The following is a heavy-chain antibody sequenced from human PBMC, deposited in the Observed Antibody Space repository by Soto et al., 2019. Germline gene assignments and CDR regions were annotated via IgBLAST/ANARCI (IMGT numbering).Heavy chain of an antibody. J-gene: IGHJ4*02. D-gene: IGHD1-26*01. CDR2: TSYDGSNN. V-gene: IGHV3-33*05. Sequence: QVQLVESGGGVVQPGTSLRLSCVGSGFTFRSYVIHWVRQAPGKGLEWVALTSYDGSNNFYGDSVKGRFTISRDNSRNTVELQMDSLSLEDTALYYCARWETTGGLNVWGQGTLVSVSS. CDR1: GFTFRSYV. CDR3: ARWETTGGLNV.